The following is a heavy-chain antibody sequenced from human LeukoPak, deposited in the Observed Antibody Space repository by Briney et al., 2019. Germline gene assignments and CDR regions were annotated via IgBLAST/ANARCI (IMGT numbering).Heavy chain of an antibody. CDR1: GFTFSSYA. J-gene: IGHJ4*02. CDR2: ISYDGSNK. CDR3: ARAPRTAANFDY. Sequence: PGGSLRLSCVASGFTFSSYAMHWVRQAPGKGLEWVAVISYDGSNKCYADSVKGRFTISRDNSKNTLFVQMSSLRGGDTAVYFCARAPRTAANFDYWGQGTLVTVSS. V-gene: IGHV3-30*04. D-gene: IGHD6-6*01.